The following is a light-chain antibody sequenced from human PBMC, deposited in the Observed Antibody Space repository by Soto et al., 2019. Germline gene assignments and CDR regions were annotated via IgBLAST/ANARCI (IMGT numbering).Light chain of an antibody. V-gene: IGKV3-20*01. J-gene: IGKJ1*01. CDR3: QQYGSSPWT. CDR1: QSVTSTH. CDR2: GAS. Sequence: EIVLTQSPGTLSLSPGERATLSCRASQSVTSTHLAWYQQKPGQALRLLIYGASGRATGIPDRFSGSGSGTGFTLTISRLEPEDLAVYYCQQYGSSPWTFGQGTKVEIK.